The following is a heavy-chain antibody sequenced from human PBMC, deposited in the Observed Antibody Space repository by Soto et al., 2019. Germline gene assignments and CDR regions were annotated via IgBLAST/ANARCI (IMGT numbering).Heavy chain of an antibody. D-gene: IGHD3-22*01. J-gene: IGHJ5*02. Sequence: SETLSLTCTVSGGSISSYYWSWIRQPPGKGLEWIGYIYYSGSTNYNPSLKSRVTISVDTSKNQFSLKLSSVTAADTAVYYCARDTYYYDSSGYVVWFDPWGQGTLVTV. CDR1: GGSISSYY. V-gene: IGHV4-59*01. CDR2: IYYSGST. CDR3: ARDTYYYDSSGYVVWFDP.